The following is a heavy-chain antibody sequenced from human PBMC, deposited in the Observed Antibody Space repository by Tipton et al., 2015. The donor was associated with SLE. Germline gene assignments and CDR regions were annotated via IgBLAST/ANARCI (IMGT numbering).Heavy chain of an antibody. V-gene: IGHV4-4*08. CDR2: IYTSGST. J-gene: IGHJ4*02. Sequence: TLSLTCTVSGGSISSYYWSWIRQPPGKGLEWIGYIYTSGSTNYNPSLKSRVTISVDTSKNQFSLKLSSVTAADTAVYYRAGEVAVAGLGYWGQGTLVTVSS. D-gene: IGHD6-19*01. CDR3: AGEVAVAGLGY. CDR1: GGSISSYY.